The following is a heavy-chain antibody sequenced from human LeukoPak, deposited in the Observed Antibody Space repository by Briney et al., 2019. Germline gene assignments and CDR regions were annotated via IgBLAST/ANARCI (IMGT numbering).Heavy chain of an antibody. CDR2: ISYDGSNK. V-gene: IGHV3-30-3*01. CDR1: GFPFSSYA. CDR3: AREPTVTTSCNYYYGMDV. D-gene: IGHD4-17*01. Sequence: GGSLRLSCAASGFPFSSYAMHWVRQAPGKGLEWVAVISYDGSNKYYADSVKGRFTITRDNSKSTLYLQMNSLRAEDTAVYYCAREPTVTTSCNYYYGMDVWGQGTTVTVSS. J-gene: IGHJ6*02.